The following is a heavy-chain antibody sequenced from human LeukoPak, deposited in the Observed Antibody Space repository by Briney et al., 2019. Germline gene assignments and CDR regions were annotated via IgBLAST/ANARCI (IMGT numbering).Heavy chain of an antibody. D-gene: IGHD1-26*01. CDR2: ISGGGGST. CDR1: GFTFDSYA. J-gene: IGHJ4*02. V-gene: IGHV3-23*01. CDR3: AKDQDSGSYPEVFDY. Sequence: GGSLRLSCAASGFTFDSYAMNWVRQAPGKGLGWVSSISGGGGSTYYADSVKGRFTISRDNSKNTLYLQMNSLKAEDTAIYYCAKDQDSGSYPEVFDYWGQGTLVTVSS.